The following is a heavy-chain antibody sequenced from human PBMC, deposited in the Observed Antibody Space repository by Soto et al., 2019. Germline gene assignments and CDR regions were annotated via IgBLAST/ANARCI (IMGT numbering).Heavy chain of an antibody. V-gene: IGHV3-30-3*01. CDR1: GFTFSSYA. CDR3: AHGGVVHP. J-gene: IGHJ5*02. Sequence: QVQLVESGGGVVQPGRSLRLSCAASGFTFSSYAMHWVRQAPGKGLEWVAVISYDGSNKYYADSVMGRFTISRDNSKNTLYLQMNSLRAEDTAVYYCAHGGVVHPWGQGTLVTVSS. CDR2: ISYDGSNK. D-gene: IGHD3-16*01.